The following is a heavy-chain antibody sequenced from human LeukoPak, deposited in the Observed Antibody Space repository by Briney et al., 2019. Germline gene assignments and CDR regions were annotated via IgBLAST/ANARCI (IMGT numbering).Heavy chain of an antibody. CDR1: GGSISSGSYY. Sequence: TLSLTCTVSGGSISSGSYYWSWIRQHPGKGLEWIGYIYYSGSTSYNPSLKSRITISVDTSRNQFSLKLSSVTAADTAVYYCARVSGTYHLHYWGQGTLVTVSS. D-gene: IGHD1-26*01. CDR3: ARVSGTYHLHY. CDR2: IYYSGST. V-gene: IGHV4-31*03. J-gene: IGHJ4*02.